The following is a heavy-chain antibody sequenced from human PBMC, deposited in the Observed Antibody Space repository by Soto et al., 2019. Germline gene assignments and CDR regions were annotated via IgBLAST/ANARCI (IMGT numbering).Heavy chain of an antibody. CDR3: ASTKDYSSSLDY. CDR2: VYYSGRT. D-gene: IGHD6-6*01. Sequence: SETLSLTCTVSGGSISSGGYYWSWIRQHPGKGLEWIGCVYYSGRTYYNPSLKSRITISVDTSKKYFFLRLSSVTAADTAVYYCASTKDYSSSLDYWGQGVLVTVSS. J-gene: IGHJ4*02. V-gene: IGHV4-31*03. CDR1: GGSISSGGYY.